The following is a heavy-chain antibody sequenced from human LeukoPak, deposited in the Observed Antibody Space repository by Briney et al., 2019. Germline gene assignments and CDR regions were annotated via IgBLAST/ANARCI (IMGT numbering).Heavy chain of an antibody. V-gene: IGHV1-58*01. D-gene: IGHD1-26*01. CDR1: GFTFTSSA. CDR3: AAGASGSSEHPFGY. J-gene: IGHJ4*02. Sequence: ASVKVSCKASGFTFTSSAVQWVRQARGQRLEWIGWIVVGSDNTNYAQKFQERVTITRDMSTSTAYMELSSLRSEDTAVYYCAAGASGSSEHPFGYWGQGTLVTVSS. CDR2: IVVGSDNT.